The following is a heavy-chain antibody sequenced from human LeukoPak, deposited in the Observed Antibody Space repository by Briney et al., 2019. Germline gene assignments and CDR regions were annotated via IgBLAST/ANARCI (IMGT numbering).Heavy chain of an antibody. Sequence: ASVKVSCKSSGYTFTSYVISWVRQAPGQGLEWMGWISGYDGNTKYAQKFQGRVTMTTDTFTSTAYMELRNLTSDDTAVFYCARGAQWLVPWGRGTLVTVSS. J-gene: IGHJ5*02. CDR1: GYTFTSYV. CDR3: ARGAQWLVP. V-gene: IGHV1-18*01. CDR2: ISGYDGNT. D-gene: IGHD6-19*01.